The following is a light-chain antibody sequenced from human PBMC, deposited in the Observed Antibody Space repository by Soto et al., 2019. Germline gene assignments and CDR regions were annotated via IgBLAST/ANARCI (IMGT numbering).Light chain of an antibody. CDR1: QSVSSNY. CDR3: QQYGSSPTWT. CDR2: GAS. V-gene: IGKV3-20*01. Sequence: ESVLTQSPGTLSLSPGERATLSCRASQSVSSNYLAWYQQKPGQAPRLLIYGASTRATGIPDRFSGSGSGTDFTLTISRLEPEDSAVYDCQQYGSSPTWTVGQGTKVGIK. J-gene: IGKJ1*01.